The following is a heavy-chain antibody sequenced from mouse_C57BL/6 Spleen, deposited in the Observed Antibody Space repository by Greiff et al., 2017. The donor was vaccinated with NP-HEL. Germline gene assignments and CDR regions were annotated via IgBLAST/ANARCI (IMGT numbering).Heavy chain of an antibody. CDR2: ISSGSSTI. J-gene: IGHJ3*01. CDR3: ARAETGFAY. CDR1: GFTFSDYG. Sequence: EVKVVESGGGLVKPGGSLKLSCAASGFTFSDYGMHWVRQAPEKGLEWVAYISSGSSTIYYADTVKGRFTISRDNAKNTLFLQMTSLRSEDTAMYYCARAETGFAYWGQGTLVTVSA. V-gene: IGHV5-17*01.